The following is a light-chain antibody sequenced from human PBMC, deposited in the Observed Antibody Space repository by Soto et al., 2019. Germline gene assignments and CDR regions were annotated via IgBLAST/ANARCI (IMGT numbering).Light chain of an antibody. V-gene: IGKV3-11*01. J-gene: IGKJ1*01. CDR3: QQRYNWPPT. CDR1: QYVSSF. CDR2: DAS. Sequence: EIVLTQSPATLSLSPGERATLSCRASQYVSSFLAWYQQKAGQAPRLLIYDASHRATGIPARFSGSGSGTDFTLTINSLEPEDFALYSCQQRYNWPPTFGQGTKVDIK.